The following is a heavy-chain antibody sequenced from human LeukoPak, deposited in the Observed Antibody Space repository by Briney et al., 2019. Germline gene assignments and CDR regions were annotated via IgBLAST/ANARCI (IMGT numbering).Heavy chain of an antibody. CDR3: AREVTSVVPAATINWFDP. D-gene: IGHD2-2*01. CDR2: IYYSGST. Sequence: SQTLSLTCTVSGGSISSGGYYWSWIRQHPGKGLEWIGYIYYSGSTYYNPSLKSRVTISVDTSKNQFSLKLSSVTAADTAVYYCAREVTSVVPAATINWFDPWGQGALVTVSS. J-gene: IGHJ5*02. V-gene: IGHV4-31*03. CDR1: GGSISSGGYY.